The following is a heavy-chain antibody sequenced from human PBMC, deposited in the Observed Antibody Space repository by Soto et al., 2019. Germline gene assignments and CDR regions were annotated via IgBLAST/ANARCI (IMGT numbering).Heavy chain of an antibody. Sequence: PSATLSLTCTVSGGSVSSGPYCWSWIRQPPGKGLEWIGYIYHSGSTTYNSSLKSRATISLDTSKNQFSLKLSSVTAADTAVYYCARMRRGWYPYYFDYWGQGTLVTVSS. V-gene: IGHV4-61*01. CDR2: IYHSGST. CDR3: ARMRRGWYPYYFDY. CDR1: GGSVSSGPYC. D-gene: IGHD6-19*01. J-gene: IGHJ4*02.